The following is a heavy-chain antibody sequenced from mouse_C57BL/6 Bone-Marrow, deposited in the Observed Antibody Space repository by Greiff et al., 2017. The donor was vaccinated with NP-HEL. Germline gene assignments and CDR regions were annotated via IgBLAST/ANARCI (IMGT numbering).Heavy chain of an antibody. Sequence: VQLQQSGPELVKPGASVKIPCKASGYTFTDYNMDWVKQSHGKSLEWIGDINPNNGGTIYNQKFKGKATVTVDKSSSTAYMELRSLTSEDTAVYYCARKLGRGYFDYWGQGTTLTVSS. CDR2: INPNNGGT. J-gene: IGHJ2*01. D-gene: IGHD4-1*01. CDR1: GYTFTDYN. V-gene: IGHV1-18*01. CDR3: ARKLGRGYFDY.